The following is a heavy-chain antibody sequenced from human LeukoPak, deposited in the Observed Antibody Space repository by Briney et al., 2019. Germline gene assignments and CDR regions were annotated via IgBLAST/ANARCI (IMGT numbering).Heavy chain of an antibody. CDR1: GFTFSSYG. V-gene: IGHV3-30*18. J-gene: IGHJ3*02. D-gene: IGHD3-22*01. CDR2: ISYDGSNK. Sequence: GGSLRLSCAASGFTFSSYGMHWVRQAPGKGLEWVAVISYDGSNKYYADSVKGRFTISRDNSKNTPYLQMNSLRAEDTAVYYCAKGHSSGYYFDAFDIWGQGTLVTVSS. CDR3: AKGHSSGYYFDAFDI.